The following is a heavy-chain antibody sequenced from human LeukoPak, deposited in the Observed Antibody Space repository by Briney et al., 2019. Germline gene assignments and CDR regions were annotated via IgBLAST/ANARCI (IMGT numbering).Heavy chain of an antibody. CDR3: VRATYYDILTGYNYFDY. J-gene: IGHJ4*02. Sequence: AASVKVSCKASGGTFSSYAISWVRQAPGQGLEWMGGIIPIFGTANYAQKFQGRVTITADESTSTAYMELSSLRSEDTAVYYCVRATYYDILTGYNYFDYWGQGTLVTVSS. D-gene: IGHD3-9*01. CDR2: IIPIFGTA. V-gene: IGHV1-69*13. CDR1: GGTFSSYA.